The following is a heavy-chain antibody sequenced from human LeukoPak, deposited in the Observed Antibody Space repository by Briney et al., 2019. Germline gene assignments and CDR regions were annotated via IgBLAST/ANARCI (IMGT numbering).Heavy chain of an antibody. CDR1: GESFSGYS. Sequence: SETLSLTCAVYGESFSGYSWSWIRQPPGKGLEWIGFIYHSGSTYYNPSLKSRVTISVDRSKNQFSLKLSSVTAADTAVYYCARGIDTYGDYEPDGDTFDIWGQGTMVTVSS. CDR3: ARGIDTYGDYEPDGDTFDI. CDR2: IYHSGST. J-gene: IGHJ3*02. D-gene: IGHD4-17*01. V-gene: IGHV4-30-2*01.